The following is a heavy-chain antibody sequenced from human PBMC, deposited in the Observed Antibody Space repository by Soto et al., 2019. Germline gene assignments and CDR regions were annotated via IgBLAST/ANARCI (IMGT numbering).Heavy chain of an antibody. CDR3: ARDAIRNYYDFWSGYSTTSYYYYGMDV. CDR2: IYYSGST. Sequence: SETLSLTCTASGGSISSGDYYRSWIRQPPGKGLEWIGYIYYSGSTYYNPSLKSRVTISVDTSKNQFSLKLSSVTAADTAVYYCARDAIRNYYDFWSGYSTTSYYYYGMDVWGQGTTVTVSS. V-gene: IGHV4-30-4*01. J-gene: IGHJ6*02. CDR1: GGSISSGDYY. D-gene: IGHD3-3*01.